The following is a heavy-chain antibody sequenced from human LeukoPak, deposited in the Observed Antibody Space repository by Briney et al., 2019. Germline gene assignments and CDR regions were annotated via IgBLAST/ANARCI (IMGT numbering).Heavy chain of an antibody. CDR1: GYTFTDYY. V-gene: IGHV1-18*04. CDR3: ARDRGPLVAAYFDY. J-gene: IGHJ4*02. Sequence: GASVKVSCKVSGYTFTDYYMHWVRQAPGQGLEWMGWISAYNGNTNYAQKLQGRVTMTTDTSTSTAYMELRSLRSDDTAVYYCARDRGPLVAAYFDYWGQGTLVTVSS. D-gene: IGHD6-13*01. CDR2: ISAYNGNT.